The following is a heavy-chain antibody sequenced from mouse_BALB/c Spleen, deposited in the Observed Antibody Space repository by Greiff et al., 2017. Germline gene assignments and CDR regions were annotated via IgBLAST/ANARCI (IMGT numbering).Heavy chain of an antibody. D-gene: IGHD2-2*01. V-gene: IGHV1-80*01. CDR2: IYPGDGDT. Sequence: VQLQQSGAELVRPGSSVKISCKASGYAFSSYWMNWVKQRPGQGLEWIGQIYPGDGDTNYNGKFKGKATLTADKSSSTAYMQLSSLTSEDSAVYFCARGLRPYAMDYWGQGTSVTVSS. CDR1: GYAFSSYW. CDR3: ARGLRPYAMDY. J-gene: IGHJ4*01.